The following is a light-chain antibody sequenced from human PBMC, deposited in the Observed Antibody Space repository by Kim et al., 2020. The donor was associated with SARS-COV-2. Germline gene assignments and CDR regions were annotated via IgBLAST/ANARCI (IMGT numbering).Light chain of an antibody. CDR1: QSISSY. CDR3: QQSFSTPLT. Sequence: DIQMTQSPSSLSASVGDRVTITCRASQSISSYLNWYQQKPGRAPKLLIYAASSLQDGVSSRFSGSGSGTDFTLTISSLQPEDFATYYCQQSFSTPLTFGGGTKVDIK. CDR2: AAS. V-gene: IGKV1-39*01. J-gene: IGKJ4*01.